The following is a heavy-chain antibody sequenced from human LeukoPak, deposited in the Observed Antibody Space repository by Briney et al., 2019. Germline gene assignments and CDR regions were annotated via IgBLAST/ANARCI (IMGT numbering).Heavy chain of an antibody. D-gene: IGHD5-18*01. CDR1: GFTFSDHY. J-gene: IGHJ4*02. CDR2: TRNKANSYTT. CDR3: ARAYSYGYPYDY. V-gene: IGHV3-72*01. Sequence: RPGGSLRLSCAASGFTFSDHYMDWVRQAPGKGLEWVGRTRNKANSYTTEYAAPVKGRFTISRDDSKNSLYLQMNSLKTEDTAVYYCARAYSYGYPYDYWGQGTLVTVSS.